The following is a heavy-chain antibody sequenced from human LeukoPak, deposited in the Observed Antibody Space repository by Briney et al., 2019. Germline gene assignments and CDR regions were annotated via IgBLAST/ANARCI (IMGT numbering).Heavy chain of an antibody. CDR3: ARERCSGGSCYFDY. V-gene: IGHV3-74*01. CDR1: GFTFSSYW. J-gene: IGHJ4*02. CDR2: INSDGSSA. D-gene: IGHD2-15*01. Sequence: PGGSLRLSCAASGFTFSSYWMHWVRQAPGKGLVWVSRINSDGSSASYADSVKGRFTISRDNAKNTLYLQMNSLRAEDTAVYYCARERCSGGSCYFDYWGQGTLVTVSS.